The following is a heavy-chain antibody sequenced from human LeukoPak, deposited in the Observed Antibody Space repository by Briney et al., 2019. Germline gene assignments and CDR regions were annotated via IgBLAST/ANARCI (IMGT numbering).Heavy chain of an antibody. CDR2: IYYSEGT. V-gene: IGHV4-59*08. Sequence: SETLSLTCTVSGGSISSYYWSWIRQPPGKGLEWIGYIYYSEGTNYNPSLKSRVTISVDTSKNQFSLKLSSVTAADTAVYYCARMGCSTSCYDYYYGMDVWGQGTTVTVSS. J-gene: IGHJ6*02. CDR1: GGSISSYY. CDR3: ARMGCSTSCYDYYYGMDV. D-gene: IGHD2-2*01.